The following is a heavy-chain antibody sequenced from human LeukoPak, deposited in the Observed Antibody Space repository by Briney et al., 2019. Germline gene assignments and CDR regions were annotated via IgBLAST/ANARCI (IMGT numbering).Heavy chain of an antibody. Sequence: PSQTLSLTCTVSGGSISSSSYYWGWIRQPPGKGLEWIGSIYYSETTYYNPSLKSRVTISVDTSKNRFSLRLSSVTAADTAVYYCARQRYYGSGSYSLNWFDPWGQGTLVTVSS. CDR3: ARQRYYGSGSYSLNWFDP. V-gene: IGHV4-39*01. D-gene: IGHD3-10*01. CDR1: GGSISSSSYY. CDR2: IYYSETT. J-gene: IGHJ5*02.